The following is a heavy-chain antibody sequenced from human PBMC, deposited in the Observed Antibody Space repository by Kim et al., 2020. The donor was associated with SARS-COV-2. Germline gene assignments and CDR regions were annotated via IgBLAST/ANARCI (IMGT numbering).Heavy chain of an antibody. CDR1: GFTFSTYT. Sequence: GGSLRLSCGASGFTFSTYTMSWVRQAPGKGLEWVSAISPSGDSTTYADSVKGRFSISRDNSKNTLSLQMDSLRAEDTALYYCAKSSGSGWYVFDFWGQGT. CDR3: AKSSGSGWYVFDF. V-gene: IGHV3-23*01. CDR2: ISPSGDST. D-gene: IGHD6-19*01. J-gene: IGHJ4*02.